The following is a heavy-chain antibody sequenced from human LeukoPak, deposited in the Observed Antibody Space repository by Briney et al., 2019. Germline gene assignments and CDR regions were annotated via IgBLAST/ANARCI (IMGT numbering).Heavy chain of an antibody. Sequence: GGSLRLSCAASGFTFSSYAMHWVRQAPGKGLEWVAVISYDGSNKYYADSVKGRFTIPRGNSKNTLYLQMNSLRAEDTAVYYCARERIAATGTNWFDPWGQGTLVTVSS. CDR1: GFTFSSYA. V-gene: IGHV3-30*04. CDR2: ISYDGSNK. CDR3: ARERIAATGTNWFDP. D-gene: IGHD6-13*01. J-gene: IGHJ5*02.